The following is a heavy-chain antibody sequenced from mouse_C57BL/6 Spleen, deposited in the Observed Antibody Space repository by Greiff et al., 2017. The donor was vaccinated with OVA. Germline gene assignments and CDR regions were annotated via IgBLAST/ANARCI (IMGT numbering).Heavy chain of an antibody. CDR1: GFTFSSYA. Sequence: EVQRVESGGGLVKPGGSLKLSCAASGFTFSSYAMSWVRQTPEKRLEWVATISDGGSYTYYPDNVKGRFTISRDNAKNNLYLQMSQLKSEDTAMYYCARNWDHYFDYWGQGTTLTVSS. D-gene: IGHD4-1*01. J-gene: IGHJ2*01. CDR3: ARNWDHYFDY. V-gene: IGHV5-4*01. CDR2: ISDGGSYT.